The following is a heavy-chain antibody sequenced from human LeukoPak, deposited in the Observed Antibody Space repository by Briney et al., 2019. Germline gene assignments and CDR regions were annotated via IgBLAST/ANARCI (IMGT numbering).Heavy chain of an antibody. CDR3: VIDLGDYNDF. V-gene: IGHV3-53*01. CDR2: IYSGGST. D-gene: IGHD2-15*01. J-gene: IGHJ4*02. Sequence: PGGSLRLSCAASGFTVSSNYMSWVRQAPGKGLEWVSVIYSGGSTYYADSVKGRFTISRDNAKNTLYLQMSSLRADDTAVYYCVIDLGDYNDFWGQGTLVTVSS. CDR1: GFTVSSNY.